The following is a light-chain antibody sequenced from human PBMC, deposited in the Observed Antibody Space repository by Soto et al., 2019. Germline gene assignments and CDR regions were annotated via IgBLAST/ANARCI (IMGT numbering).Light chain of an antibody. CDR1: QSVSSSY. CDR2: GAS. J-gene: IGKJ1*01. V-gene: IGKV3-20*01. CDR3: QQYGSSPGT. Sequence: EIVLTQSPGTLSLSPGERATLSCRASQSVSSSYLAWYQQKPGQAPKLLIFGASIRATDNPDRFSGSGSGTDFTLTISRLEPEDFAVYYCQQYGSSPGTFGQGTKVEI.